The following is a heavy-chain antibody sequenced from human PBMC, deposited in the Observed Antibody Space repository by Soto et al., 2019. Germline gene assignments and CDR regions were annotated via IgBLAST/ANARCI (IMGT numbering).Heavy chain of an antibody. Sequence: SDTLSLTCTVSGGSISSSSYYWGWISQPPGKGLEWIGSIYYSGSTYYNPSLKSRVTISVDTSKNQFSLKLSSVTAADTAVYYCARPGNYGSGSYLYYLDYWGQGTLITVS. V-gene: IGHV4-39*01. D-gene: IGHD3-10*01. CDR3: ARPGNYGSGSYLYYLDY. CDR2: IYYSGST. CDR1: GGSISSSSYY. J-gene: IGHJ4*02.